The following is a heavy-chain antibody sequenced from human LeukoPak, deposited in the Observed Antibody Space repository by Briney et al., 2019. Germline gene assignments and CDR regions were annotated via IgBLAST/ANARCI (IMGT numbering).Heavy chain of an antibody. J-gene: IGHJ4*02. CDR1: GFTFSSYE. D-gene: IGHD4-23*01. V-gene: IGHV3-48*03. CDR3: ARTRPVVPFDY. Sequence: PGGSLRLSCAASGFTFSSYEMNWVRLAPGKGLEWVSYISSSASTIYYADSVKGRFTISRDNAKNSVYLQMNSLRAEDTAVYYCARTRPVVPFDYWGQGTLVTVSS. CDR2: ISSSASTI.